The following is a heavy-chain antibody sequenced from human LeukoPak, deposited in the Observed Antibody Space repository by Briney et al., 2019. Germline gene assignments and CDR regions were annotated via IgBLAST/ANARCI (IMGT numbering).Heavy chain of an antibody. Sequence: PSETLSLTCAVFGGSFSGYYWSRIRQPPGKGLEWIGEINHSGTINYNPSLKSRVTISVDSSKNQFSLRLTSVTAADTAMYFCARAYSMVRGVDYWGQGTLVTVSS. V-gene: IGHV4-34*01. CDR1: GGSFSGYY. CDR2: INHSGTI. J-gene: IGHJ4*02. CDR3: ARAYSMVRGVDY. D-gene: IGHD3-10*01.